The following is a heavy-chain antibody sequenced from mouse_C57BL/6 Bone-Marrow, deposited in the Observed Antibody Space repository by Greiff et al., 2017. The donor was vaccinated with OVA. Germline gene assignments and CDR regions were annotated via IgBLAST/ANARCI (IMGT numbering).Heavy chain of an antibody. CDR2: IDPSDSYT. CDR3: ARRSGTGRFAY. Sequence: QVQLQQPGAELVKPGASVKLSCKASGYTFTSYWMQWVKQRPGQGLEWIGEIDPSDSYTNYNQKFKGKATLTADKSSSTAYMELRSLTSEDSAVYFCARRSGTGRFAYWGQGTLVTVSA. D-gene: IGHD4-1*01. CDR1: GYTFTSYW. V-gene: IGHV1-50*01. J-gene: IGHJ3*01.